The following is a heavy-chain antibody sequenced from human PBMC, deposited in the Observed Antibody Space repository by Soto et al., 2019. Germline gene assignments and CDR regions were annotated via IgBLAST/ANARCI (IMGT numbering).Heavy chain of an antibody. CDR3: AKGSFLGYGSGQYYYYYYMDV. CDR1: GFTFSSYA. D-gene: IGHD3-10*01. J-gene: IGHJ6*03. CDR2: ISGSGGST. Sequence: GGSLRLSCAASGFTFSSYAMHWVRQAPGKGLEWVSAISGSGGSTYYADSVKGRFTISRDNSKNTLYLQMNSLRAEDTAVYYCAKGSFLGYGSGQYYYYYYMDVWGKGTTVTVSS. V-gene: IGHV3-23*01.